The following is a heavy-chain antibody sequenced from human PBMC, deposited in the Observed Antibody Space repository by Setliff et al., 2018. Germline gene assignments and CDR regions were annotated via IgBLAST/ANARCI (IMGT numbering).Heavy chain of an antibody. Sequence: KTPETLSLTCTVSGDSISSGDYFWSWIRQPPGKGLEWIAYIYHSGSAYYNPSLKSRVTMSVDTSKSQFSLHLTYVTAADTAVYYCAREVGTSTSSDAFDVWGQGMMVTVSS. V-gene: IGHV4-30-4*08. CDR1: GDSISSGDYF. J-gene: IGHJ3*01. D-gene: IGHD1-26*01. CDR2: IYHSGSA. CDR3: AREVGTSTSSDAFDV.